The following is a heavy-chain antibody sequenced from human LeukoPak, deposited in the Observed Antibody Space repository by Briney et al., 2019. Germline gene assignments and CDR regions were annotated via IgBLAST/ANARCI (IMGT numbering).Heavy chain of an antibody. J-gene: IGHJ4*02. CDR2: INHSGST. CDR3: AGHHPRNTVDF. CDR1: GGSFSGYY. V-gene: IGHV4-34*01. Sequence: PSESLSLTCAVYGGSFSGYYWSWMRQPPGKGLEWIGEINHSGSTNYNPSLKSRVTISLDTSKNQLSLKLRSVTAADTAVYYCAGHHPRNTVDFWGQGTLVTVSS. D-gene: IGHD2/OR15-2a*01.